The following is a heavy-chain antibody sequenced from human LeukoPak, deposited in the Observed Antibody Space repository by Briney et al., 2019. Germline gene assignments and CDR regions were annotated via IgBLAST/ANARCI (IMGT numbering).Heavy chain of an antibody. CDR2: MTLNSGYT. CDR3: ARGRDGYNFGYLDL. D-gene: IGHD5-24*01. J-gene: IGHJ2*01. Sequence: ASVKLSCKASGYTFTSYDINWGRQGTGQGQGLMGWMTLNSGYTGYAQTFQGRGTITRDASITPAYMELSSLRFEDTAVYYCARGRDGYNFGYLDLWGRGTLVTVSS. CDR1: GYTFTSYD. V-gene: IGHV1-8*03.